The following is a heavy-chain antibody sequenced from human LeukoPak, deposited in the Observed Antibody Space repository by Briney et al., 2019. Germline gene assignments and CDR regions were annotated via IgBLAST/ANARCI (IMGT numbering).Heavy chain of an antibody. CDR1: GGTFSSYA. J-gene: IGHJ5*02. V-gene: IGHV1-69*13. Sequence: SVKVSCKASGGTFSSYAISWVRQAPGQGLEWMGGIIPIFGTANYAQKFQGRVTITADESTSTAYMELSSLRSEDMAVYYCAREAPPMYSSSWIAAADRPKKFDPWGQGTLVTVSS. CDR2: IIPIFGTA. D-gene: IGHD6-13*01. CDR3: AREAPPMYSSSWIAAADRPKKFDP.